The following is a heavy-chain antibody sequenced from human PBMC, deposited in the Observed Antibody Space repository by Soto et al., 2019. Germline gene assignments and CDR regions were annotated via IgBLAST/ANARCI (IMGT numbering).Heavy chain of an antibody. D-gene: IGHD1-7*01. J-gene: IGHJ6*02. CDR1: GYSFTSYG. CDR2: ISGYNGKT. V-gene: IGHV1-18*01. CDR3: ARAGLGVPGTGYGMDV. Sequence: SVKVSCKASGYSFTSYGISWVRQAPGQGLEWMGWISGYNGKTNYAQKLQGRVTMTTDTSTSTAYMEVRSLRSDDTAVYYCARAGLGVPGTGYGMDVWGQGTTVTVSS.